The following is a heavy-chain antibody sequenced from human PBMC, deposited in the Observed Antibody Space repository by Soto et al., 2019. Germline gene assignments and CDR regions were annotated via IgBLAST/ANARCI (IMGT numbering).Heavy chain of an antibody. D-gene: IGHD3-22*01. V-gene: IGHV3-30*18. CDR1: GFTFSSYG. J-gene: IGHJ4*02. Sequence: GGSLRLSCAASGFTFSSYGVHWVHQAPGKGLEWVASVSYDGSNKHYADSVKGRFTISRDNSRNTLDLQMNSLRAEDTAVYYCAKDTYYYDRSGYYTYDHWGQGTQVTVSS. CDR2: VSYDGSNK. CDR3: AKDTYYYDRSGYYTYDH.